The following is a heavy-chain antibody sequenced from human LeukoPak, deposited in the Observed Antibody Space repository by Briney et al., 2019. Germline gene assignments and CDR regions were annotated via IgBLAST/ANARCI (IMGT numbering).Heavy chain of an antibody. V-gene: IGHV3-11*01. CDR3: AKWGCSGSSCYPFAY. D-gene: IGHD2-15*01. CDR1: GFTFSDYY. CDR2: ISSSGSTI. J-gene: IGHJ4*02. Sequence: GGSLRLSCAASGFTFSDYYMSWIRQAPGKGLEWVSYISSSGSTIYYADSVKGRFTISRDNAKNSLYLQMNSLRAEDTAVYYCAKWGCSGSSCYPFAYWGQGTRVTVSS.